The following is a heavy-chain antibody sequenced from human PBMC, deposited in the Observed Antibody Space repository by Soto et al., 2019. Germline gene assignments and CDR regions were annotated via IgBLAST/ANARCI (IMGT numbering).Heavy chain of an antibody. CDR1: GGSISSGGYS. D-gene: IGHD3-3*01. CDR3: ARSLIGVVIKQAPYYYYYYGMDV. Sequence: PSETLSLTCAVSGGSISSGGYSWSWIRQPPGKGLEWIGYIYHSGSTYYNPSLKSRVTISVDRSKNQFSLKLSSVAAADTAVYYCARSLIGVVIKQAPYYYYYYGMDVWGQGTTVTV. J-gene: IGHJ6*02. V-gene: IGHV4-30-2*01. CDR2: IYHSGST.